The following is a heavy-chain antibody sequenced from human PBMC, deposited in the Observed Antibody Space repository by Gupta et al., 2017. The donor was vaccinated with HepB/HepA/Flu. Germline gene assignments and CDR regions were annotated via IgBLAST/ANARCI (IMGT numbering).Heavy chain of an antibody. CDR2: ILANRGIA. D-gene: IGHD3-22*01. CDR3: ARNVGGDSSGYYYGTLDY. CDR1: GGTFSSYA. Sequence: QVQLVQSGAEVKKPGSSGKVSCKASGGTFSSYAISWVRQAPGQGLEWMGRILANRGIADYAGKFQGRVTIAADKSASTADREGSSLRSEEAAVYNCARNVGGDSSGYYYGTLDYWGQGTLVTVSS. J-gene: IGHJ4*02. V-gene: IGHV1-69*04.